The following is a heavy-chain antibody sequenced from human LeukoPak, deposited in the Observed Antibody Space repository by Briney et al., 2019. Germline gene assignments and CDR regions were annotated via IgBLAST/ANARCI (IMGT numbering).Heavy chain of an antibody. CDR3: ASGFSYYDFWSGPAAFDI. CDR1: GFTFSSYA. J-gene: IGHJ3*02. CDR2: ISYDGSNK. D-gene: IGHD3-3*01. V-gene: IGHV3-30-3*01. Sequence: GGSLRLSCAASGFTFSSYAMHWVRQAPGKGLEWVAVISYDGSNKYYADSVKGRFTISRDNAKNSLYLQMNSLRAEDTAVYYCASGFSYYDFWSGPAAFDIWGQGTMVTVSS.